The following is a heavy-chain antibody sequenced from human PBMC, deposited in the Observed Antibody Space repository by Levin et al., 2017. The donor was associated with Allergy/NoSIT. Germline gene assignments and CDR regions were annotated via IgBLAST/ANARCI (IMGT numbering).Heavy chain of an antibody. J-gene: IGHJ1*01. CDR1: GGSISSSSYY. Sequence: SETLSLTCTVSGGSISSSSYYWGWIRQPPGKGLEWIGSIYYSGSTYYNPSLKSRVTISVDTSKNQFSLKLSSVTAADTAVYYCARHVDRGPERVFTYFQHWGQGTLVTVSS. V-gene: IGHV4-39*01. D-gene: IGHD1-14*01. CDR2: IYYSGST. CDR3: ARHVDRGPERVFTYFQH.